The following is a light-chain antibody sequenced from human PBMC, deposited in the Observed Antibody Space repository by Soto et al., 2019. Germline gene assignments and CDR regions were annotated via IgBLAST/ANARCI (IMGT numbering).Light chain of an antibody. V-gene: IGLV2-14*01. CDR3: SSYTSSSTKV. Sequence: SALTQPASVSGSPGPSITISCPGTSSDVGGYNYVSWYQQHPGKAPKLMIYDVSNRPSGVSNRFSGSKSGNTASLTISGLQAEDEADYYCSSYTSSSTKVFGTGTKVTVL. CDR1: SSDVGGYNY. J-gene: IGLJ1*01. CDR2: DVS.